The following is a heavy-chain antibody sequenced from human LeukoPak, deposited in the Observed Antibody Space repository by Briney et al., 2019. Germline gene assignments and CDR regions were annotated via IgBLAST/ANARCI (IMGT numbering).Heavy chain of an antibody. J-gene: IGHJ4*02. Sequence: SETLFLTCAVYEGSLSGYFWAWVRQSPGKGLEWIGDIDIDGHLNYNPSLKSRVAISIDTSKNQFSLKLRSVTAADTAMFYCARLYGNFQNYYDYWGQGTLVAVSS. CDR1: EGSLSGYF. D-gene: IGHD1-7*01. V-gene: IGHV4-34*10. CDR3: ARLYGNFQNYYDY. CDR2: IDIDGHL.